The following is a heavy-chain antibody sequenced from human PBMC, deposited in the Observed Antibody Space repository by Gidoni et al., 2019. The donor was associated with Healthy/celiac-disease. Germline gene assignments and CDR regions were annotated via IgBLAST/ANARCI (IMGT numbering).Heavy chain of an antibody. V-gene: IGHV1-8*01. Sequence: QVQLVQSGAEVKKPGASVKVSCKASGYTFTSYDINWVRQATGQGLEWMGWMNPNSGNTGYAQKFQGRVTMTRNTSISTAYMELSILSSEDTAVYYCARGPLYYGSGSSGMDVWGQGTTVTVSS. CDR3: ARGPLYYGSGSSGMDV. CDR2: MNPNSGNT. J-gene: IGHJ6*02. CDR1: GYTFTSYD. D-gene: IGHD3-10*01.